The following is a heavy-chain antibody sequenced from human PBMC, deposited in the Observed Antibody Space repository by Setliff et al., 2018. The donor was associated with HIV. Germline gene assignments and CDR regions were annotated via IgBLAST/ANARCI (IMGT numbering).Heavy chain of an antibody. D-gene: IGHD5-18*01. CDR2: IYYSGST. V-gene: IGHV4-39*01. CDR3: ARRHTAFDP. Sequence: PSETLSLTCTVSGGSISGSSYFWGWIRQPPEKGLEWIGSIYYSGSTYYNPSLKSRVTISIDTSRNQFSLKLTSVTAADTAMYYCARRHTAFDPWGQGTLVTVSS. CDR1: GGSISGSSYF. J-gene: IGHJ5*02.